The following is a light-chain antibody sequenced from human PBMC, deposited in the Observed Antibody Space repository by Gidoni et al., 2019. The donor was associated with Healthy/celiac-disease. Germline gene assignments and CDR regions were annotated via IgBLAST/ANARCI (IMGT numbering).Light chain of an antibody. CDR2: DAS. V-gene: IGKV3-11*01. J-gene: IGKJ1*01. CDR3: QQRSNWPPWT. CDR1: QSVSSY. Sequence: EIVLTQYPATLSLSPGERATLSCRASQSVSSYLAWYQQKPGQAPRLLIYDASNRATGIPARFSGSGSGTDFTLTISSLEPEDFAFYYCQQRSNWPPWTFGQGTKVEIK.